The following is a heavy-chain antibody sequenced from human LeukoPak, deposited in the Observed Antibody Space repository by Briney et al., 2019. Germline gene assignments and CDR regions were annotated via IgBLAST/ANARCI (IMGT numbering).Heavy chain of an antibody. CDR1: GFIFSNCW. CDR2: IKTDGSTI. J-gene: IGHJ2*01. V-gene: IGHV3-74*01. D-gene: IGHD1-26*01. Sequence: PGGSLRLSCAASGFIFSNCWMHWVRQAPGKGLVWVSRIKTDGSTITYADSVKGRFTISRDNAMNTLYLQMNSLGAEDTAVYYCARVGQGEWFFDLWGRGTLVTVSS. CDR3: ARVGQGEWFFDL.